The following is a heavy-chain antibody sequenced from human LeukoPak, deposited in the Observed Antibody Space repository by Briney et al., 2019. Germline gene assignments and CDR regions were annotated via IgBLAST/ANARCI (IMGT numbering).Heavy chain of an antibody. CDR1: GFIFSGYW. D-gene: IGHD3-3*01. Sequence: PGGSLRLSCAASGFIFSGYWMHWVRQAPGKGLVWLSRIKNDGSTTSYADSVKGRFTISRDNAKNTLYLQMSSLRVEDTAVYYCTKSDWFDPWGQGTLVTVSS. CDR3: TKSDWFDP. J-gene: IGHJ5*02. V-gene: IGHV3-74*01. CDR2: IKNDGSTT.